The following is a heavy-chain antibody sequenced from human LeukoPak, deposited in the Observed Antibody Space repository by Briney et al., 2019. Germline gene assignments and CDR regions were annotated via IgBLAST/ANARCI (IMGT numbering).Heavy chain of an antibody. Sequence: GPSVKASCKASGGTFSTYATSWCRQAPGQGLEWMGGIIPIFGTANYAQKFQGRVTITADESTSTAYMELSSLRSEDTAVYYCARVGADFDFWSGYYKRGRWFDPWGQGTLVTVSS. D-gene: IGHD3-3*01. CDR2: IIPIFGTA. CDR1: GGTFSTYA. V-gene: IGHV1-69*13. CDR3: ARVGADFDFWSGYYKRGRWFDP. J-gene: IGHJ5*02.